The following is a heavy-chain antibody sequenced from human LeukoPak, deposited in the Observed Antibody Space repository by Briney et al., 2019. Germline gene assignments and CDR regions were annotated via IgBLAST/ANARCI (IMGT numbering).Heavy chain of an antibody. Sequence: PGGSLRLSCAASGFTFSSYWMHWVRQAPGKGLVWVSRIDSVGTSTAYADSVKGRFTISRDNAKNTLYLQMNNLRAEDMAVYYCARDWGWYIDYWGQGTLVTVSS. J-gene: IGHJ4*02. CDR2: IDSVGTST. CDR1: GFTFSSYW. CDR3: ARDWGWYIDY. D-gene: IGHD2-15*01. V-gene: IGHV3-74*01.